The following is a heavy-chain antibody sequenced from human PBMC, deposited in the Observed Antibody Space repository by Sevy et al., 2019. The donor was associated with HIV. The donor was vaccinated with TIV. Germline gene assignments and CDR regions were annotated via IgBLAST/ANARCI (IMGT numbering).Heavy chain of an antibody. CDR3: ARDYDSWSGYTARSYYSLSYDYGMDV. CDR1: GLNFSKYS. Sequence: GGSLRLSCAASGLNFSKYSFNWVRQAPEKGLEWISHISRSGTTTYYAESVKGRYTVSRDNGKNSINLQMSSLRDEDTAVYYCARDYDSWSGYTARSYYSLSYDYGMDVWGQGTTVTVSS. V-gene: IGHV3-48*02. J-gene: IGHJ6*02. D-gene: IGHD3-3*01. CDR2: ISRSGTTT.